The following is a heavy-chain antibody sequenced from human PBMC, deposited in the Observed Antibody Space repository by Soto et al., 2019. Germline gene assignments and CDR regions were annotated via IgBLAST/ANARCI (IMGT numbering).Heavy chain of an antibody. CDR1: GDSISSYN. CDR3: VRQGIGVLHGLVDV. CDR2: FRSGGGT. Sequence: QGQLQESGPGLVKPSETLSLTCTVSGDSISSYNLAWIRQPPGKGLEWIGYFRSGGGTSYNPSLKSRVAISADTSTRQYSLRLSSVTAADTAVYYCVRQGIGVLHGLVDVWGQGTTVTVSS. J-gene: IGHJ6*02. V-gene: IGHV4-4*09. D-gene: IGHD3-10*01.